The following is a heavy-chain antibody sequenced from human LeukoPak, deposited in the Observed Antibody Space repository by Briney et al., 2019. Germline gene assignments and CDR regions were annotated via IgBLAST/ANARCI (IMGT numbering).Heavy chain of an antibody. J-gene: IGHJ6*02. CDR2: IYSGGST. V-gene: IGHV3-53*01. CDR1: GFTVSSNY. Sequence: GGSLRLSCAASGFTVSSNYMSWVRQAPGKGLEWVSVIYSGGSTYYADSVKGRFTISRDNSKNTLYLQMNSLRAEDTAVYYCASATVTFYYYGMDVWGQGTTVTVSS. CDR3: ASATVTFYYYGMDV. D-gene: IGHD4-17*01.